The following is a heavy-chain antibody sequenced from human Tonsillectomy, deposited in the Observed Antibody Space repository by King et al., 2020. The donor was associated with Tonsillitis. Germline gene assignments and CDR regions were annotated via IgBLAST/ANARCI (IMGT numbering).Heavy chain of an antibody. CDR3: ARGLRLGYCSSTSCSYYFDY. J-gene: IGHJ4*02. V-gene: IGHV1-8*01. Sequence: QLVQSGAEVKKPGASVKVSCKASGYTFTSYDINWVRLATGQGLEWMGWMNPNSGNTGYAQKFQGRVTMTRNTSISTAYMELSSLRSEDRAVYYCARGLRLGYCSSTSCSYYFDYWGQGTLVTVSS. D-gene: IGHD2-2*01. CDR2: MNPNSGNT. CDR1: GYTFTSYD.